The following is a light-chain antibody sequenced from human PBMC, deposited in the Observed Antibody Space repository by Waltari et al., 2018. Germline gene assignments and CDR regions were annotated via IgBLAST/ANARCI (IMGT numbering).Light chain of an antibody. Sequence: SALTQPRSVSGSPGQSVTISCTGPTNDLGRYNYVSWYQQPPGKAPKLIILDVTKRPSGVPDRLSGSKSGNTASLTISGLRAEDEAEYYCCSYAGSYTWVFGGGTKLTVV. J-gene: IGLJ3*02. CDR3: CSYAGSYTWV. V-gene: IGLV2-11*01. CDR2: DVT. CDR1: TNDLGRYNY.